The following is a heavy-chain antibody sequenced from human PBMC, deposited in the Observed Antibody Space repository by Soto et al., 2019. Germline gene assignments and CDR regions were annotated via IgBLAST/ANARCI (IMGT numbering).Heavy chain of an antibody. CDR2: IYYSGST. V-gene: IGHV4-61*01. J-gene: IGHJ4*02. D-gene: IGHD4-17*01. CDR1: GGSVSSGSYY. Sequence: SETLSLTCTVSGGSVSSGSYYWSWIRQPPGKGLEWIGYIYYSGSTNYNPSLKSRVTISVDTSKNQFSLKLSSVTAADTAVYYCAGEEVTTANYWGQGTLVTVSS. CDR3: AGEEVTTANY.